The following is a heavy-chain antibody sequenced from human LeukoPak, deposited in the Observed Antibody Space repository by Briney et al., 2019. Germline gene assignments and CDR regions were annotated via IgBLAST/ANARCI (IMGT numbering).Heavy chain of an antibody. V-gene: IGHV4-31*03. CDR1: GGSISSGGYF. J-gene: IGHJ4*02. CDR3: ASLSCFYLE. CDR2: IYYSGST. Sequence: PSETLSLTCTVSGGSISSGGYFWSWIRQHPGKGLEWIGYIYYSGSTYYSPSLKSRVTISVDTSKNQFSLKLNAVTAADTAVYYCASLSCFYLEWGQGTLVTVSS. D-gene: IGHD3-3*01.